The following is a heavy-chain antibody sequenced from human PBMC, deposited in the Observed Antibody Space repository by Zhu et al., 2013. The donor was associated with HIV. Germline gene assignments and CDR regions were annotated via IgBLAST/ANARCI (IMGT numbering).Heavy chain of an antibody. CDR3: ARPPLGGYCNGGSCSWGY. V-gene: IGHV4-4*02. CDR2: IYHIGST. J-gene: IGHJ4*02. D-gene: IGHD2-15*01. Sequence: QVQLQESGPGLVKPSGTLSLTCAVSGGSISSINWWTWVRQPPGKGLEWIGEIYHIGSTNYNPSLKSRAAISMDKSKNHFSLKLSSVTAADTAVYYCARPPLGGYCNGGSCSWGYWGQGTLGHRSPQ. CDR1: GGSISSINW.